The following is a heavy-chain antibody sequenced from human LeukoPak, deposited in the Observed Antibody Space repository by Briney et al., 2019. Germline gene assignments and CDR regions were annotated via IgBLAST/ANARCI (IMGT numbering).Heavy chain of an antibody. V-gene: IGHV1-69*06. Sequence: ASVKVSCKASGGTFSSYAISWVRQAPGQGLEWMGGIIPIFGTANYAQKFQGRVTITADKSTSTAYMELSSLRSEDTAVYYCARESVVVPAASRDYWGQGTLVTVSS. CDR1: GGTFSSYA. CDR2: IIPIFGTA. D-gene: IGHD2-2*01. CDR3: ARESVVVPAASRDY. J-gene: IGHJ4*02.